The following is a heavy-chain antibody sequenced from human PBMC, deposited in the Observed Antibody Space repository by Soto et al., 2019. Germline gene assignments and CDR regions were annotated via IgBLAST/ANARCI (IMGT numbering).Heavy chain of an antibody. D-gene: IGHD3-10*01. V-gene: IGHV4-4*02. CDR1: AGSISTTNW. CDR3: ATSYGSAYGLDV. J-gene: IGHJ6*02. CDR2: IYHTGTT. Sequence: SETLSLTCAVSAGSISTTNWYVWVRQPPGMGLEWIGEIYHTGTTTYNPSLKSRVTMSVDTSKNQFSLRLSFVTAAGTAVYYCATSYGSAYGLDVWGPGATVTVSS.